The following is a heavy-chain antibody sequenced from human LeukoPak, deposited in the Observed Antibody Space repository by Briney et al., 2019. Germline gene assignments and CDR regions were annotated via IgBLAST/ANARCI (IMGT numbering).Heavy chain of an antibody. CDR3: AKQGCSGGRCSFDN. CDR1: GFTFSSYA. J-gene: IGHJ4*02. CDR2: VGINGAST. D-gene: IGHD2-15*01. V-gene: IGHV3-23*01. Sequence: GGSLRLSCAASGFTFSSYAMSWVRQAPGKGLEGVSVVGINGASTFYADSVKGRFTISRDNSKNTLYLQVNGLRAEDTAVYFCAKQGCSGGRCSFDNWGQGALVTVSS.